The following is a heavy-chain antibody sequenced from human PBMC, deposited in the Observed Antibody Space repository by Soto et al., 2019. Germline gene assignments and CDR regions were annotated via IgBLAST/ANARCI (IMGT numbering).Heavy chain of an antibody. CDR2: IIRSGGST. CDR3: AKSGPYYFDY. Sequence: PGGSLRLSCAASGFTFSNYGMTWVRQAPGKGLDWVSTIIRSGGSTFYADSVKGRFTISRDTSKNTLYLQMNSLRAEDTAVYYCAKSGPYYFDYWGQGTLVTVSS. CDR1: GFTFSNYG. V-gene: IGHV3-23*01. J-gene: IGHJ4*02.